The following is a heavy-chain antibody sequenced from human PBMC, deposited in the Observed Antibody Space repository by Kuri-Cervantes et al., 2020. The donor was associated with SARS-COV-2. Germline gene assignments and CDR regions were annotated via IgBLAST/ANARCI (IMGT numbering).Heavy chain of an antibody. CDR1: GFTFSSSW. CDR2: VKQDGSAK. J-gene: IGHJ5*02. CDR3: ARANVVVPAAMAFDP. V-gene: IGHV3-7*01. D-gene: IGHD2-2*01. Sequence: LSPTCAASGFTFSSSWMSWFRQAPGKGLEWVDNVKQDGSAKYYVDSVKGRFTISRDNAKNSLYLQMNSLRAEDTAVYYFARANVVVPAAMAFDPWGQGTLVTVSS.